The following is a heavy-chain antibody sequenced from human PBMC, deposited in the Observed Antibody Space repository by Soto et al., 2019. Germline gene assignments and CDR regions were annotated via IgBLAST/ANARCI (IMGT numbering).Heavy chain of an antibody. CDR1: GFILSSYG. J-gene: IGHJ4*02. CDR2: ISSSGRII. V-gene: IGHV3-48*03. Sequence: EVQLVESGGGLVQFGGSLRLSCAASGFILSSYGMNWVRQAPGKGLEWISYISSSGRIIYYADSVKGRFTISRDSASNSLFLQMNSLRAEDTAVYYCARDRPGRGYPRFDYWGQGTLVTVSS. CDR3: ARDRPGRGYPRFDY. D-gene: IGHD3-22*01.